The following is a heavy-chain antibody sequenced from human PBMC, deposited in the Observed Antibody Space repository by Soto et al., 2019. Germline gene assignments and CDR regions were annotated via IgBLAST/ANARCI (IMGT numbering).Heavy chain of an antibody. CDR2: INSNGGST. J-gene: IGHJ4*02. V-gene: IGHV3-64*01. CDR1: GFTFSSYA. Sequence: EVQLVESGGGLVQPGGSLRLSCAASGFTFSSYAMHWVRQAPGNGLECVSAINSNGGSTYYANSVKGRFPISRDNSKTTLYLQMGSLRAEDMAVYYCARLGTTYYFDYWGQGTLVTVSS. CDR3: ARLGTTYYFDY. D-gene: IGHD4-17*01.